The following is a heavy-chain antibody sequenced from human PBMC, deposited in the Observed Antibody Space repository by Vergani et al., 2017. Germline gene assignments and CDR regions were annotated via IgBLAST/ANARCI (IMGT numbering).Heavy chain of an antibody. J-gene: IGHJ6*02. V-gene: IGHV1-69*13. CDR2: IIPIFGTA. D-gene: IGHD2-2*01. Sequence: QVQLVQSGAAVKKPGSSVKVSCKASGGTFSSYAISWVRQAPGQGLEWMGRIIPIFGTANYAQKFQGRVTITADESTSTAYMELSSLRSEDTAVYYCARDTRESTRYYYYGMDVWGQGTTVTVSS. CDR1: GGTFSSYA. CDR3: ARDTRESTRYYYYGMDV.